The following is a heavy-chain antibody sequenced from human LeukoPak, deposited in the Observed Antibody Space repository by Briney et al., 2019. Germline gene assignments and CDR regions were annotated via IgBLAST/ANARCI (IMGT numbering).Heavy chain of an antibody. D-gene: IGHD6-13*01. CDR1: GGSTSSGSYY. J-gene: IGHJ5*02. Sequence: PSETLSLTCTVSGGSTSSGSYYWSWIRQPAGTGLEWIGRIYTSGTTDYSPFLKSRVTISLDTSKNQLSLKLASVTAADTAMYYCVREGGGSGWYNWFDPWGQGTLVTVS. CDR2: IYTSGTT. V-gene: IGHV4-61*02. CDR3: VREGGGSGWYNWFDP.